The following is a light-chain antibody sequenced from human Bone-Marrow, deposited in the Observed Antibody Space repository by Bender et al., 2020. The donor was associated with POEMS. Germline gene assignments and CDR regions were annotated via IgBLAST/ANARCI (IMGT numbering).Light chain of an antibody. Sequence: SSELTQDPAVSVALGQTIRITCQGDSLRSYFAGWYQQKPGQAPVLVLYGENNRPSGIPDRFSGSRSGDTASLTISGAQAEDEADYYCNSGDSSNNHALFGGGTRLTVL. J-gene: IGLJ2*01. CDR3: NSGDSSNNHAL. CDR2: GEN. CDR1: SLRSYF. V-gene: IGLV3-19*01.